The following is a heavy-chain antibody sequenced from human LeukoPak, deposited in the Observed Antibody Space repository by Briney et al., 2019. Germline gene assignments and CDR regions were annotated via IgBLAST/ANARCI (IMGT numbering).Heavy chain of an antibody. CDR3: AKDRGYSNYFDY. J-gene: IGHJ4*02. CDR2: ISWNSGSI. D-gene: IGHD4-11*01. CDR1: GFSFDDYA. Sequence: PGGSLRLSCAAAGFSFDDYAIHWVRQAPGKCLEWVSGISWNSGSIGYADAVKGRFTISRDNDKNSLYLQMNSLRAEDTALYYCAKDRGYSNYFDYWGQGTLVTVSS. V-gene: IGHV3-9*01.